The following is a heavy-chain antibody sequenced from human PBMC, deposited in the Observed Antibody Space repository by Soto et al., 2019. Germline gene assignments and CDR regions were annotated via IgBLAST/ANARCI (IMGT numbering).Heavy chain of an antibody. CDR3: HYGMDV. Sequence: GGSLRLSCAASGFTFSSYSMNWVRQAPGKGLEWVSYISSSSSTIYYAVSVKVLFTISRDNAKNSLYLQMNSLRAEDTAVYYCHYGMDVWGQGTTVTVSS. J-gene: IGHJ6*02. CDR1: GFTFSSYS. V-gene: IGHV3-48*01. CDR2: ISSSSSTI.